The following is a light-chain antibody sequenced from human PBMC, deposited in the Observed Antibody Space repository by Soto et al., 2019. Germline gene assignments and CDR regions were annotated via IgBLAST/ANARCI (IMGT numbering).Light chain of an antibody. V-gene: IGKV1-5*01. J-gene: IGKJ1*01. Sequence: VQMTQSPSTLSGSVGDTVTSAWRASQASSSWVAWYQQKPGKATKLLIFDVSRLESGVPSRFSGSGSGTEFTLTISSLQPDDFATYCWQQDSTYATFGQGTKVDIK. CDR1: QASSSW. CDR3: QQDSTYAT. CDR2: DVS.